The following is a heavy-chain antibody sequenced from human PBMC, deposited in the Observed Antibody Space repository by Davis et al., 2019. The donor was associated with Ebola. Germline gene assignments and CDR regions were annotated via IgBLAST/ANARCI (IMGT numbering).Heavy chain of an antibody. Sequence: GESLKISCAASGFTFSSYSMNWVRQAPGKGLEWVSSISSSSSYIYYADSVKGRFTISRDNAKNSLYLQMNSLRAEDTAVYYCASSPTIFGVARFDPWGQGTLVTVSS. D-gene: IGHD3-3*01. V-gene: IGHV3-21*01. CDR2: ISSSSSYI. CDR3: ASSPTIFGVARFDP. J-gene: IGHJ5*02. CDR1: GFTFSSYS.